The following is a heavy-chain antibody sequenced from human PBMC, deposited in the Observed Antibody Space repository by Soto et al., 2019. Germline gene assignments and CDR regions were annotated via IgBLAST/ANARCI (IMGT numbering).Heavy chain of an antibody. CDR1: GFSFSISP. Sequence: GGSLRLSCAASGFSFSISPMHWVRQAPGKGPEWVALISYDGTNKFYADSVKGRFTISRDNSKSTLYLQVDSLRPEDAAVYYCARDPKTSGGKYCAFNYCDSQGQGTLVTVSS. D-gene: IGHD2-8*02. CDR2: ISYDGTNK. V-gene: IGHV3-30-3*01. J-gene: IGHJ4*02. CDR3: ARDPKTSGGKYCAFNYCDS.